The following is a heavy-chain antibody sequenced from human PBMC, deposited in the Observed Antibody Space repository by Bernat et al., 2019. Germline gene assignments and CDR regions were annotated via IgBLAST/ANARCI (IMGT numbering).Heavy chain of an antibody. CDR2: ISGGGGST. Sequence: EVQLLASGGGLVQPGGSLRLSCAASGFTFNSYAVSWVRQAPGKGLEWVSGISGGGGSTYYADSVKGRFTISRDNSKNTLYLQMNSLRAEDTAVYYCAKGPYYDILTGYPHYFDYWGQGTLVTVSS. J-gene: IGHJ4*02. CDR3: AKGPYYDILTGYPHYFDY. CDR1: GFTFNSYA. D-gene: IGHD3-9*01. V-gene: IGHV3-23*01.